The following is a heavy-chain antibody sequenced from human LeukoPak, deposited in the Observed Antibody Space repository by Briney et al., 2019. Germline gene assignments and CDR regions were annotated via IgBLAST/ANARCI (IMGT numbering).Heavy chain of an antibody. J-gene: IGHJ4*02. CDR2: MNPNSGNT. D-gene: IGHD6-13*01. CDR3: TRGLRREQQLLRAFDD. V-gene: IGHV1-8*01. CDR1: GYTFSFYD. Sequence: ASVKVSCKSSGYTFSFYDINWVRQAPGQGLEWMGWMNPNSGNTGYAQKFQGRVSMTSNTSISTAYMELSSLRSEDTAVYYCTRGLRREQQLLRAFDDWGQGTLVTVSS.